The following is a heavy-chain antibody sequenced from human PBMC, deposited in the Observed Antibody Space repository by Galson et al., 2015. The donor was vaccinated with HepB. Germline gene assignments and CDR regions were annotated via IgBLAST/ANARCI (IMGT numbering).Heavy chain of an antibody. Sequence: SVKVSCKASGYTFTGYYMHWVRQAPGQGLEWMGWINPNSGGTNYAQKFQGRVTMTRDTSISTAYMELSRLRSDDTAVYYCARAPYDYVWGSYRPRSPNFDYWGQGTLVTVSS. CDR3: ARAPYDYVWGSYRPRSPNFDY. CDR2: INPNSGGT. J-gene: IGHJ4*02. CDR1: GYTFTGYY. V-gene: IGHV1-2*02. D-gene: IGHD3-16*02.